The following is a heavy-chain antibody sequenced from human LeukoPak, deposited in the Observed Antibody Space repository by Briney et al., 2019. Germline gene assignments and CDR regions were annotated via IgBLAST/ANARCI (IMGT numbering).Heavy chain of an antibody. CDR2: ISSSSSYI. V-gene: IGHV3-21*01. CDR3: ARAVGSGWYGDDY. CDR1: GFTFGAYA. Sequence: GGSLRLSCAASGFTFGAYAMHWVRQAPGKGLEWVSSISSSSSYIYYADSVKGRFTISRDNAKNSLYLQMDSLRAEDTAVYYCARAVGSGWYGDDYWGQGTLVTVSS. D-gene: IGHD6-19*01. J-gene: IGHJ4*02.